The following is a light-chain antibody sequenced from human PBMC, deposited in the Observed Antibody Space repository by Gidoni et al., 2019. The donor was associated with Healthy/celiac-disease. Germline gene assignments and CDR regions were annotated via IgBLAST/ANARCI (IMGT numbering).Light chain of an antibody. CDR2: GAS. CDR3: QQYGSSPLT. CDR1: QSVSSSY. V-gene: IGKV3-20*01. J-gene: IGKJ4*01. Sequence: EIVLTQSPGTLSLSPGERATLSCRASQSVSSSYLAWYQQKPGQAPRLLIYGASSRAPGIPDRFSGSGSGTDFTLTISRLEPEDFAVYYCQQYGSSPLTFXGXTKVXIK.